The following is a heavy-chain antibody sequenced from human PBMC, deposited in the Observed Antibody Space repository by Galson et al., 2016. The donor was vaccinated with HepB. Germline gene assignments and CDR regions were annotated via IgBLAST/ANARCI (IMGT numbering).Heavy chain of an antibody. V-gene: IGHV4-31*03. D-gene: IGHD1-26*01. CDR1: GGSISSGGYS. Sequence: LSLTCTVSGGSISSGGYSWSWIRQHPGKGPEWIGYIYYSGSTYYNPSLKSRVTISVDTSKNQFSLKLSSVTAADTAVYYCAREVLRVGATSYFDYWGQGTLVTVSS. CDR3: AREVLRVGATSYFDY. J-gene: IGHJ4*02. CDR2: IYYSGST.